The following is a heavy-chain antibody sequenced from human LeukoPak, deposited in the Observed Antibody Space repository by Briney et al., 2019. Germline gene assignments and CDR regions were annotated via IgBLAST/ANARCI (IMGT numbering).Heavy chain of an antibody. CDR3: ARGSNSDIVVVPAALKYFDH. Sequence: PSETLSLTCAVYGGSFSGYYWSWIRQPPGKGLEWIGEINHSGSTNYNPSLKSRVTISVDTSKNQFSLKLSSVTAADTAVYYCARGSNSDIVVVPAALKYFDHWGQGTLVTVSS. J-gene: IGHJ4*02. CDR1: GGSFSGYY. D-gene: IGHD2-2*01. CDR2: INHSGST. V-gene: IGHV4-34*01.